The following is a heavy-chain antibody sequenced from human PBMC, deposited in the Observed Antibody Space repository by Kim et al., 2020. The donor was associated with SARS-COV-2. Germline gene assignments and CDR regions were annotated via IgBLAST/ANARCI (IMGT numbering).Heavy chain of an antibody. D-gene: IGHD3-10*01. J-gene: IGHJ5*02. CDR3: AVDIWFGETDP. CDR2: IYYSGST. V-gene: IGHV4-39*07. CDR1: GGSISSSSYY. Sequence: SETLSLTCTVSGGSISSSSYYWGWIRQPPGKGLEWIGSIYYSGSTYYNPSLKSRVTISVDTSKNQFSLKLSSVTAADTAVYYCAVDIWFGETDPWGQGTLVTVSS.